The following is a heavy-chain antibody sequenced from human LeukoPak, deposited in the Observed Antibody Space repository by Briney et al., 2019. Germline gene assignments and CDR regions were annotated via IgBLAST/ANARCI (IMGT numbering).Heavy chain of an antibody. Sequence: SETRSLTCAVYGGSFSGYYWSWIRQPLGKGLDWIGEINHSGSTNYNPSLKSRVTISVDTSKNQFSLKLNSVTAADTAVYFCAERSAYESLFDYWGQGTLVTVSS. CDR3: AERSAYESLFDY. J-gene: IGHJ4*02. CDR1: GGSFSGYY. D-gene: IGHD5-12*01. V-gene: IGHV4-34*01. CDR2: INHSGST.